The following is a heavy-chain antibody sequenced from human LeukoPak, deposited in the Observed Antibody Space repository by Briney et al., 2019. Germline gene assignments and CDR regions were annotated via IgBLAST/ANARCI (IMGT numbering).Heavy chain of an antibody. J-gene: IGHJ5*02. CDR3: ASLRMYYDFWSGYRRRNWFDP. CDR2: IYYSGST. Sequence: SETLSLTCTVSGGSISSGDYYWSWIRQPPGKGLEWIGYIYYSGSTYYNPSLKSRVTISVDTSKNQFSLKLSSVTAADTAVYYCASLRMYYDFWSGYRRRNWFDPWGQGTLVTVSS. V-gene: IGHV4-30-4*08. D-gene: IGHD3-3*01. CDR1: GGSISSGDYY.